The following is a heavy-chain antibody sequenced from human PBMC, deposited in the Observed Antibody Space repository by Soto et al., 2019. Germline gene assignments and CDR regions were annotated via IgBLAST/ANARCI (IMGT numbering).Heavy chain of an antibody. V-gene: IGHV3-23*01. Sequence: GGSLRLSCAASGFTFSSYAMSWVRQAPGKGLEWVSAISGSGGSTYYADSVKGRFTISRDNSKNTLYLQMNSLRAEDTAVYYCAKDGWRIAARPPDFDYWGQGTLVTVSS. J-gene: IGHJ4*02. CDR3: AKDGWRIAARPPDFDY. D-gene: IGHD6-6*01. CDR1: GFTFSSYA. CDR2: ISGSGGST.